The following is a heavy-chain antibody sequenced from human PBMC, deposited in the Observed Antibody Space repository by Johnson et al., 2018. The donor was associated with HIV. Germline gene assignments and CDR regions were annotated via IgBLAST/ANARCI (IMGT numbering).Heavy chain of an antibody. CDR1: GFTFSSYA. D-gene: IGHD6-13*01. Sequence: VQLVESGGGVVQPGRSLRLSCAASGFTFSSYAMHWVRQAPGKGLEWVAVISYDGSNKYYADSVKGRFTISRDNAKNSLYLQMNSLRAEDTALYYCARAHRSSWFDAFDIWGQGTMVTVSS. CDR3: ARAHRSSWFDAFDI. J-gene: IGHJ3*02. CDR2: ISYDGSNK. V-gene: IGHV3-30*04.